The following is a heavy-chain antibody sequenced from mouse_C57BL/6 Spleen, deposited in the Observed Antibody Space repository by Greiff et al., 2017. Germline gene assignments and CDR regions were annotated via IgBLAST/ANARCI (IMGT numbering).Heavy chain of an antibody. Sequence: QVQLKQPGAELVKPGASVKLSCKASGYTFTSYWMHWVKQRPGQGLEWIGMIHPNSGSTNYNEKFKSKATLTVDKSSSTAYMQLSSLTSEDSAVYYCARSYGSSYNYAMDYWGQGTSVTVSS. CDR1: GYTFTSYW. J-gene: IGHJ4*01. CDR2: IHPNSGST. CDR3: ARSYGSSYNYAMDY. V-gene: IGHV1-64*01. D-gene: IGHD1-1*01.